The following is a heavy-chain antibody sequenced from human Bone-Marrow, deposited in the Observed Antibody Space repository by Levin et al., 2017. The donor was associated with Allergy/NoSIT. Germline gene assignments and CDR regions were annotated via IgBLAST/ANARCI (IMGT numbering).Heavy chain of an antibody. J-gene: IGHJ4*02. V-gene: IGHV3-7*03. CDR3: ARYNWNAEIDY. CDR2: MKQDGTER. Sequence: PGGSLRLSCAASGFSFSNSYMCWVRQAPGKGLEWVASMKQDGTERNYVDSVKGRFTISRDNAKNSLYLQMNSLRADDTAVYYCARYNWNAEIDYWGSGTLVTVSS. D-gene: IGHD1-1*01. CDR1: GFSFSNSY.